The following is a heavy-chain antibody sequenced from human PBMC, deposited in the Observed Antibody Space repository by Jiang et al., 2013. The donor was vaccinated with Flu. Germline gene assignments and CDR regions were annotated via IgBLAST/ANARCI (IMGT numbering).Heavy chain of an antibody. J-gene: IGHJ4*02. CDR2: INPNNGIP. CDR1: GYSFTSYS. V-gene: IGHV7-4-1*02. CDR3: ARRSPTDY. D-gene: IGHD3-16*02. Sequence: GPSVKVSVARRSGYSFTSYSMNWVRQAPGQGLEWMGWINPNNGIPTYAQGFTGRFVFSLDTSVSTAYLQISSLKAEDTAVYYCARRSPTDYWGQGTLVTVSS.